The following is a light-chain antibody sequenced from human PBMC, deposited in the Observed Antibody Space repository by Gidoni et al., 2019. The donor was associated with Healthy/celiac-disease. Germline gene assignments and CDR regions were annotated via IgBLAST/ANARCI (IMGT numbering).Light chain of an antibody. V-gene: IGLV2-14*01. Sequence: QSALTQPASVSGSPGQSITISCTGTSSDVGGYNYVSWYQQPPGKAPNLMIYEVSNRPSGVSNRFSGSKSGNTASLTISGLQAEDEADYYCSSYTSSSTLYVFGTGTKVTVL. CDR2: EVS. CDR1: SSDVGGYNY. J-gene: IGLJ1*01. CDR3: SSYTSSSTLYV.